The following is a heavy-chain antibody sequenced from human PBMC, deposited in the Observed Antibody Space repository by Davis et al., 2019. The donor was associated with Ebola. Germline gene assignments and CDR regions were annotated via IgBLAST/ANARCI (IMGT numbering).Heavy chain of an antibody. CDR2: IYPGDSDT. J-gene: IGHJ5*02. Sequence: GESLKISCKGSGYSFTGHWIGWVRQMPGKGLEWMGVIYPGDSDTRYSPSFQGQVTISADKSSSTAYLQWSSLKAADTAMYYCARSPPTGRNMANWFDPWGQGTLVTVSS. V-gene: IGHV5-51*01. CDR1: GYSFTGHW. CDR3: ARSPPTGRNMANWFDP. D-gene: IGHD2/OR15-2a*01.